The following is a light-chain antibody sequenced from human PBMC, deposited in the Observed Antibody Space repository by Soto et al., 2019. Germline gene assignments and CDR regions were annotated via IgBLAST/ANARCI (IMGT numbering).Light chain of an antibody. V-gene: IGKV3-20*01. CDR2: GAS. J-gene: IGKJ1*01. CDR1: QSVSTNF. Sequence: EIVLTQSPGTLSLSPGEGATLSCRASQSVSTNFFAWYQQKPGQALRLLIYGASTRATGIPDRFSGSGSRTQFTLTIRRLEPEDFEVLYCQQYGRTSWTFGRGTKVEIK. CDR3: QQYGRTSWT.